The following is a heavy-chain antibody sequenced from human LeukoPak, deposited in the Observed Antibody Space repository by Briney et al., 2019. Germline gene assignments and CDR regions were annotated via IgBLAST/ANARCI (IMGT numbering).Heavy chain of an antibody. Sequence: GGSLRLSCVASGFIFDDYGMTWVRQAPGKGLEWVANIKQDGSEKYYVDSVKGRFTISRDNAKNSLYLQMNSLRAEDTAVYYCARFRGQLRYFDYWGQGTLVTVSS. CDR1: GFIFDDYG. V-gene: IGHV3-7*01. CDR3: ARFRGQLRYFDY. CDR2: IKQDGSEK. D-gene: IGHD2-2*01. J-gene: IGHJ4*02.